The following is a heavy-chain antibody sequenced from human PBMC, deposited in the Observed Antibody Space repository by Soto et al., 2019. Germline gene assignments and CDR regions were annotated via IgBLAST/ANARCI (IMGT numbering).Heavy chain of an antibody. V-gene: IGHV3-30*18. CDR2: ISYDGSNK. Sequence: QVQLVESGGGVVQPGRSLRLSCADSGFTFSSYGMHWVRQAPGKGLEWVGVISYDGSNKYYADSVKGRFTISRDNSKNTLYLQMNSLRAEDTAVYYCAKDTYYHDSSGYYVFDYWGQGTLVTVSS. CDR1: GFTFSSYG. D-gene: IGHD3-22*01. CDR3: AKDTYYHDSSGYYVFDY. J-gene: IGHJ4*02.